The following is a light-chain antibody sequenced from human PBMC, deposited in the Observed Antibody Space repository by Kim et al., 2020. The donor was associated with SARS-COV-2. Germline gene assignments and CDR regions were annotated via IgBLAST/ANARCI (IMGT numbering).Light chain of an antibody. V-gene: IGLV3-1*01. CDR3: QAWDSSTVV. CDR2: QHN. Sequence: VPPGQTAYITCSGDKLGDKYACWYQQKPGQSPVLVIYQHNKRPSGIPERFSGSNSGNTATLTISGTQAMDEADYYCQAWDSSTVVFGGGTQLTVL. CDR1: KLGDKY. J-gene: IGLJ2*01.